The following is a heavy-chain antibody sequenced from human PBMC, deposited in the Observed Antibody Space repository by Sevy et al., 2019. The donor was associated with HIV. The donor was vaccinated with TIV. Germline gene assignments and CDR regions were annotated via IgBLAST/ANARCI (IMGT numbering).Heavy chain of an antibody. V-gene: IGHV3-23*01. CDR2: ISGSGGST. Sequence: GGSLRLSCAASGFTFSSYAMSWVRQAPGKGLEWVSAISGSGGSTYYADSVKGRFTISRDNSKNTLSLQMNSLRAEDTAVYYGAKYNYNDSSAPRGWFDPWGQGTLVTVSS. D-gene: IGHD3-22*01. J-gene: IGHJ5*02. CDR1: GFTFSSYA. CDR3: AKYNYNDSSAPRGWFDP.